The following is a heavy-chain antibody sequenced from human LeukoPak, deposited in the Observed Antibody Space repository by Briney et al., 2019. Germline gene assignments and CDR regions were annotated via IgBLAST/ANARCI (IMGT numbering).Heavy chain of an antibody. CDR1: GFTFDDYA. CDR2: ISWNSGSI. Sequence: QPGGSLRLSCAASGFTFDDYAMHWVRQAPGKGLEWVSGISWNSGSIGYADSVKGRFTISRDNAKNSLYLQMNSLRAEDTALYYCAKVAVDSSSSGPLDYWGQGTLVTVSS. CDR3: AKVAVDSSSSGPLDY. J-gene: IGHJ4*02. V-gene: IGHV3-9*01. D-gene: IGHD6-6*01.